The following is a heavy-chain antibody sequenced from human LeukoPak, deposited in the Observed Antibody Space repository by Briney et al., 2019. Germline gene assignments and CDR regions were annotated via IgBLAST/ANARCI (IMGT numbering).Heavy chain of an antibody. Sequence: SVKVSCKASGGTFSNYAINWVRQAPGQGLEWMGGIIPIFGTAHYSQKFQGRVTITAVDSMNTAYMELSSLRSDDTAVYYCARGWLAETTVVTPYNYWGQGTLVTVSS. J-gene: IGHJ4*02. V-gene: IGHV1-69*13. D-gene: IGHD4-23*01. CDR1: GGTFSNYA. CDR3: ARGWLAETTVVTPYNY. CDR2: IIPIFGTA.